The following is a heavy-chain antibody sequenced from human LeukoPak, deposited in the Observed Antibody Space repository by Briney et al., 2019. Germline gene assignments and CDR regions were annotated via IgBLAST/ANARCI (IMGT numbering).Heavy chain of an antibody. CDR1: GYSFTSYW. D-gene: IGHD3-10*01. CDR2: IYPGDSYT. Sequence: GESLKISCKGSGYSFTSYWIGWVRQMPGKGLEWMGIIYPGDSYTNYSPSFQGHVTISADKSISTAYLQWSSLKASDTAMHYCARRAYGSGSYPYYYGMDVWGQGTTVTVSS. CDR3: ARRAYGSGSYPYYYGMDV. J-gene: IGHJ6*02. V-gene: IGHV5-51*01.